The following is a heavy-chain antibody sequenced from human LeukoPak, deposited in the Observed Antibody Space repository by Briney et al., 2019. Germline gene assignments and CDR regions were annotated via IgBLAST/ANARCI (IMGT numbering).Heavy chain of an antibody. Sequence: GRSLRLSCAASGFTFSTYAMHWVRQAPGKGLEWVAVISYDGSSKYYADSVKGRFTISRDNSKNTLYLQMNSLRAEDTAVYYCAKDSGEGFLRLGKGNWFDPWGQGTLVTVSS. CDR1: GFTFSTYA. V-gene: IGHV3-30*04. J-gene: IGHJ5*02. CDR2: ISYDGSSK. CDR3: AKDSGEGFLRLGKGNWFDP. D-gene: IGHD3-10*01.